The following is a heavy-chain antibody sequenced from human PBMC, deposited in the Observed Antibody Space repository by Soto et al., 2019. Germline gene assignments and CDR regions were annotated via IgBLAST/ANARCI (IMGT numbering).Heavy chain of an antibody. Sequence: QVQLQESGPGLVKPSGTLSLTCAVSGGSISSSNWWSWVRQPPGEGLEGIGEIYQSGSTNYNPSHKSRVTISVDKSKHQISRKLSSATDADTAVYYCAREIAVAGTGGAFDIWGQGTMVTVSS. CDR1: GGSISSSNW. V-gene: IGHV4-4*02. D-gene: IGHD6-19*01. CDR2: IYQSGST. J-gene: IGHJ3*02. CDR3: AREIAVAGTGGAFDI.